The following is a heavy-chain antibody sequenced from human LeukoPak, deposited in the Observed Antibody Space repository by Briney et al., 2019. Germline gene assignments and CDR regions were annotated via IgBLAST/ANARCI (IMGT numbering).Heavy chain of an antibody. CDR1: GFTFSTSN. CDR2: ISGSGGST. CDR3: AKETAYFGY. V-gene: IGHV3-23*01. Sequence: AGGSLRLSCAASGFTFSTSNMNWVRQTPEKGLEWVSAISGSGGSTYYADSVKGRFTISRDNSKNTLYLQMNSLRAEDTAVYYCAKETAYFGYWGQGTLVTVSS. J-gene: IGHJ4*02.